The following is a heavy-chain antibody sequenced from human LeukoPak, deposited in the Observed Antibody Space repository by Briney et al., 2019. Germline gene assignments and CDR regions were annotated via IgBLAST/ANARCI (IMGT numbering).Heavy chain of an antibody. D-gene: IGHD3-22*01. J-gene: IGHJ4*02. V-gene: IGHV3-21*01. Sequence: GGSLRLSCAASGFTFSSYSMNWVRQAPGKGLEWVSSISSSSSYIYYADSVKGRFTISRGNAKNSLYLQMNSLRAEDTAVYYCARDPRYYYDSSGYGHDYWGQGTLVTVSS. CDR2: ISSSSSYI. CDR3: ARDPRYYYDSSGYGHDY. CDR1: GFTFSSYS.